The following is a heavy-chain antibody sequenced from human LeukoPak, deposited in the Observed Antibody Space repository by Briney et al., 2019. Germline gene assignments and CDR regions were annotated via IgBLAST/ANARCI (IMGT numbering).Heavy chain of an antibody. Sequence: GGSLRLSCAASGFTFSSYWMHWVRQAPGKGLVWVSRINSDGSSTSYADSVKGRFTISRDNAKNTLYLQMNSLRAEDTVVYYCARPSGYYDSSVAFDIWGQGTMVTVPS. CDR3: ARPSGYYDSSVAFDI. V-gene: IGHV3-74*01. CDR2: INSDGSST. J-gene: IGHJ3*02. CDR1: GFTFSSYW. D-gene: IGHD3-22*01.